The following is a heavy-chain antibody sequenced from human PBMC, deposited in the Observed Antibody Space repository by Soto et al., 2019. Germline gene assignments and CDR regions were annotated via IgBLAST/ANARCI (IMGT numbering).Heavy chain of an antibody. CDR1: GFTFSSYA. V-gene: IGHV3-23*01. Sequence: QPGGSLRLSCAASGFTFSSYAMSWVRQAPGKGLEWVSAISGSGGSTYYADSVKGRFTNSRDNSKNTLFLQMNSLRAEDTAVYYCAKKESYYPNWFDPWGQGTLVTVSS. CDR3: AKKESYYPNWFDP. D-gene: IGHD3-10*01. J-gene: IGHJ5*02. CDR2: ISGSGGST.